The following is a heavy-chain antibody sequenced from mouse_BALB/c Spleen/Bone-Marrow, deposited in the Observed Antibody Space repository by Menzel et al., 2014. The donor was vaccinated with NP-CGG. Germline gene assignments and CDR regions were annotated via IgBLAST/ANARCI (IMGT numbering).Heavy chain of an antibody. V-gene: IGHV5-17*02. CDR2: ISSGSRTV. CDR3: TRSRGNWDDFDY. CDR1: GFTFSSFG. J-gene: IGHJ2*01. D-gene: IGHD3-3*01. Sequence: VESGGGLVQPGGSRKLSCAASGFTFSSFGMHWVRQAPEKGLEWVAYISSGSRTVFYADAEKGRFTISRDDPKNALFLQMTSLRSEDTAMYYCTRSRGNWDDFDYWGQGTTLTVSS.